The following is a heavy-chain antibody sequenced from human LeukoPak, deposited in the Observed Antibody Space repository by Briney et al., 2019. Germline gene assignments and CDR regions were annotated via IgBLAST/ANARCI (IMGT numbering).Heavy chain of an antibody. Sequence: ASVKVSCKASGYTFTSYGISWVRQAPGQGLEWMGWISAYNGNTNYAQKLQGRVTMTTDTSTNTAYMELRSLRSDDTAVYYCARDRKYYGSGSFTPLDYWGQGTLVTVSS. J-gene: IGHJ4*02. V-gene: IGHV1-18*01. CDR2: ISAYNGNT. D-gene: IGHD3-10*01. CDR3: ARDRKYYGSGSFTPLDY. CDR1: GYTFTSYG.